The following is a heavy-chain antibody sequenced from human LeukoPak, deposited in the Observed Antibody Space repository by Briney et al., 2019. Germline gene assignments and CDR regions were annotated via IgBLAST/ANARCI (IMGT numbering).Heavy chain of an antibody. CDR1: GFTFSRYG. Sequence: GGSLRLSCAVSGFTFSRYGMHWVRQAPGKGMEWVAVIWYDGSNKDYADSVKGRFTISGDNSKNTLYLQMNSLRAEDTAVYYCARDPSAVASYFDYWGQGTLVTVSS. J-gene: IGHJ4*02. CDR2: IWYDGSNK. CDR3: ARDPSAVASYFDY. D-gene: IGHD6-19*01. V-gene: IGHV3-33*01.